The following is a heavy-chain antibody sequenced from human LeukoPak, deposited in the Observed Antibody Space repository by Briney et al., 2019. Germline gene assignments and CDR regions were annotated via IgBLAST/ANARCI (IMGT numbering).Heavy chain of an antibody. Sequence: ASVKVSCKASGYTFTSYDINWVRQATGQGLEWMGWMNPNSGNTGYAQKFQGRVTMTRNTSISTAYMELSSLRSEDTAVYYCARGGSSIAARPSAFDIWGQGTMVTVSS. V-gene: IGHV1-8*01. CDR3: ARGGSSIAARPSAFDI. J-gene: IGHJ3*02. CDR2: MNPNSGNT. CDR1: GYTFTSYD. D-gene: IGHD6-6*01.